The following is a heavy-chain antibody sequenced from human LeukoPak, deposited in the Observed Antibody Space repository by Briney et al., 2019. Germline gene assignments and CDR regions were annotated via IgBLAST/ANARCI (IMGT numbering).Heavy chain of an antibody. J-gene: IGHJ1*01. D-gene: IGHD3-22*01. Sequence: GGSLRLSCVPSGFTFSTHWMSWFRQTPGKGREWLGNIKEDGSEKYYLDSVRGRFTISRDNAKNSLYLQMNSLRAEDTAVYYCAREDSQPYYYDSSLPEGFQHWGEGTLVTVSS. V-gene: IGHV3-7*01. CDR1: GFTFSTHW. CDR2: IKEDGSEK. CDR3: AREDSQPYYYDSSLPEGFQH.